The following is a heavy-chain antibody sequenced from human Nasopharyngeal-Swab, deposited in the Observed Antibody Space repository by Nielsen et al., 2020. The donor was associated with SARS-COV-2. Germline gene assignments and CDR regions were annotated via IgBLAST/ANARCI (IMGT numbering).Heavy chain of an antibody. CDR3: RKDSAVAGTGAFDI. CDR2: ISWNSGSI. V-gene: IGHV3-9*01. Sequence: SCAASGFTFDDYAMHWVRQAPGKGLEWVSGISWNSGSIGYAVSVKGRFTLSRDNAINSLYLQMNSLRAEDPALYYCRKDSAVAGTGAFDIWGQGTMVTVSS. J-gene: IGHJ3*02. CDR1: GFTFDDYA. D-gene: IGHD6-19*01.